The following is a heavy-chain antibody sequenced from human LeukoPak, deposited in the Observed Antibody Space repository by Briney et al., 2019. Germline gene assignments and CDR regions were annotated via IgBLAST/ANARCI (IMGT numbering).Heavy chain of an antibody. D-gene: IGHD3-22*01. V-gene: IGHV1-69*13. CDR3: ARVYDSSGYYAINWFDP. CDR1: GGTFSSYA. CDR2: IIPIFGTA. Sequence: ASVKVSCKASGGTFSSYAISWVRQAPGQGLEWMGGIIPIFGTANYAQKFQGRVTITADESTSTAYMELSSLRSEDTAVYYCARVYDSSGYYAINWFDPWGQGTLVTASS. J-gene: IGHJ5*02.